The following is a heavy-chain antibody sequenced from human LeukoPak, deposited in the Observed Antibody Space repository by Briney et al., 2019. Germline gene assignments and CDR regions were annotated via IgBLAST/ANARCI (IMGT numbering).Heavy chain of an antibody. J-gene: IGHJ6*04. CDR2: ITDNGDNT. CDR1: GFTFSSYE. Sequence: PGGSLRLSCAASGFTFSSYEMNWVRQAPGKGLEYVSAITDNGDNTYYADSVSGRFTISRDNSKNTLYLQMRSLTVEGTGVYYCARGYGLYYGSGGPPYGLDVWGKGTTVTVSS. D-gene: IGHD3-10*01. CDR3: ARGYGLYYGSGGPPYGLDV. V-gene: IGHV3-64*02.